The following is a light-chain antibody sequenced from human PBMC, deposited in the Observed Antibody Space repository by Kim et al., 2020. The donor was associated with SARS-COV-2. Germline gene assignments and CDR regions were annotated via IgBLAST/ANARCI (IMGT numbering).Light chain of an antibody. J-gene: IGKJ1*01. CDR3: QQYGRSTGT. V-gene: IGKV3-20*01. Sequence: SPRARATVSCRACQSVSTNSVAWYQHKPGQAPRRLIYDASTRATGIPDRLSGSGSGTDFTLTISRLEPEDFAVYYCQQYGRSTGTFGQGTKVDIK. CDR1: QSVSTNS. CDR2: DAS.